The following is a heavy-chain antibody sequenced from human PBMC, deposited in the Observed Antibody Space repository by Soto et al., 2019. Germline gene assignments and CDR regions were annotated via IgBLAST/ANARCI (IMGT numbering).Heavy chain of an antibody. V-gene: IGHV3-23*01. CDR3: AKHYYDSSGYYCTFDY. J-gene: IGHJ4*02. CDR2: ISGSGGST. Sequence: EVQLLESGGGLVQPGGSLRLSCAASGFTFSSYAMSWVRQAPGKGLEWVSAISGSGGSTYYADSVKGRFTISRDNSKNTLYLQMNSLRAEDTAVYYCAKHYYDSSGYYCTFDYWGQGTLVTVSS. D-gene: IGHD3-22*01. CDR1: GFTFSSYA.